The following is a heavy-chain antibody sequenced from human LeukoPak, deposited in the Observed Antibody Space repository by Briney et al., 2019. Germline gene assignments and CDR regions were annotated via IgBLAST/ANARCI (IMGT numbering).Heavy chain of an antibody. Sequence: SETLSLTCTVSGGSISGYYWSWIRQPPGKGLEWIGYIYYSGSTNYNPSLKSRVTISVDTSKNQFSLKLSSVTAADTAVYYCARGVVVPAAIDYWGQGTLVTVSS. D-gene: IGHD2-2*01. J-gene: IGHJ4*02. CDR2: IYYSGST. CDR3: ARGVVVPAAIDY. CDR1: GGSISGYY. V-gene: IGHV4-59*01.